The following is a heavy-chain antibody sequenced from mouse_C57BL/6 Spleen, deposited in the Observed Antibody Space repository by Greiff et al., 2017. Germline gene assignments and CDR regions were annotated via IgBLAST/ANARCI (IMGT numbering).Heavy chain of an antibody. CDR2: IYPGDGDT. D-gene: IGHD1-1*02. V-gene: IGHV1-82*01. J-gene: IGHJ1*03. Sequence: VQLVESGPELVKPGASVKISCKASGYAFSSSWMNWVKQRPGKGLEWIGRIYPGDGDTNYNGKFKGKATLTADKSSSTAYMQLSSLTSEDSAVYFCARERNGRGYFDVWGTGTTVTVSS. CDR1: GYAFSSSW. CDR3: ARERNGRGYFDV.